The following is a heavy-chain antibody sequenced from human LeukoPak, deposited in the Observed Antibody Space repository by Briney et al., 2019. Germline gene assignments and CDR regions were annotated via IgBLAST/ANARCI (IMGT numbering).Heavy chain of an antibody. CDR3: ARAPPGYYDFWSGYYTCAFDI. CDR2: INHSGST. Sequence: PSETLSLTCAVYGGSFSGYYWGWIRQPPGKGLEWIGEINHSGSTNYNPSLKSRVTISVDTSKNQFSLKLSSVTAADTAVYYCARAPPGYYDFWSGYYTCAFDIWGQGTMVTVSS. J-gene: IGHJ3*02. V-gene: IGHV4-34*01. D-gene: IGHD3-3*01. CDR1: GGSFSGYY.